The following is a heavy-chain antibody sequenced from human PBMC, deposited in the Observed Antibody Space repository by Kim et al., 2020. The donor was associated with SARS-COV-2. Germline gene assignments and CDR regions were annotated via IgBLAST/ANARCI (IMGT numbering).Heavy chain of an antibody. Sequence: GGSLRLSCAASGFTFSDYYMSWIRQAPGKGLEWVSYISSSSSYTNYADSVKGRFTISRDNAKNSLYLQMNSLRAEDTAVYYCARAKHGYCSGGSCYVYRPLYYYYCAMDVWGQGTPVTVSS. CDR1: GFTFSDYY. V-gene: IGHV3-11*05. D-gene: IGHD2-15*01. J-gene: IGHJ6*02. CDR3: ARAKHGYCSGGSCYVYRPLYYYYCAMDV. CDR2: ISSSSSYT.